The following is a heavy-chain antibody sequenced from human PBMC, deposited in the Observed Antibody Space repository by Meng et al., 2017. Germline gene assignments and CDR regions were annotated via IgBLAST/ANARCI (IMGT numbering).Heavy chain of an antibody. CDR1: GGTFRGYA. J-gene: IGHJ5*02. V-gene: IGHV1-69*01. CDR3: ARDYGDYAWIAKRWFDP. Sequence: QVSWWQSGGWVKKPGSWGKVSRMASGGTFRGYAISWVRQAPGQGLEWMGGIIPIFGTANYAQKFQGRVTITADESTSTAYMELSSLRSEDTAVYYCARDYGDYAWIAKRWFDPWGQGTLVTVSS. CDR2: IIPIFGTA. D-gene: IGHD4-17*01.